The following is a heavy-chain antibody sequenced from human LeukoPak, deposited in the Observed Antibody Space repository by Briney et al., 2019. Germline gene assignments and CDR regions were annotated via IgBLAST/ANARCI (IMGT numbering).Heavy chain of an antibody. CDR3: AKSKKAMVTADY. J-gene: IGHJ4*02. Sequence: GGSLRLSCAASGFTFSSYAMSWVRQAPGKGLEWVSAISGSGGSTYYADSVKGRLTISRDNSKNTLYLQMNSLRAEDTAVYYCAKSKKAMVTADYWGQGTLVTVSS. CDR1: GFTFSSYA. V-gene: IGHV3-23*01. CDR2: ISGSGGST. D-gene: IGHD5-18*01.